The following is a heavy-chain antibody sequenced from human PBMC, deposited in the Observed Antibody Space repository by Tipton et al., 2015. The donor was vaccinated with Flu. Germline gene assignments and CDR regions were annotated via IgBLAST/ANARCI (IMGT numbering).Heavy chain of an antibody. D-gene: IGHD3-10*02. CDR2: ISDGGSYI. Sequence: SLRLSCSASGFSFSTYNFNWVRQAPGKGLEWVSSISDGGSYIYYADSLKGRFTVSRDNAKNSLYLQMNSLRAEDTAVYYCARLSYYDVDLKNFYFDYWGQGALVTVSS. CDR1: GFSFSTYN. J-gene: IGHJ4*02. CDR3: ARLSYYDVDLKNFYFDY. V-gene: IGHV3-21*01.